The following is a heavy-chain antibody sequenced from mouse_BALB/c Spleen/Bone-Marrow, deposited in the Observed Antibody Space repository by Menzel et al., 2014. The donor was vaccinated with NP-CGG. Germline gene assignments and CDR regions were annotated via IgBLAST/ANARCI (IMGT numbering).Heavy chain of an antibody. V-gene: IGHV1S81*02. J-gene: IGHJ3*01. D-gene: IGHD2-13*01. CDR3: TREGDSPFAY. CDR1: GYTFTSYY. Sequence: VQLQQSGAELVKPGASVKLSCKASGYTFTSYYMYWVKRRPGQGLEWIGEINPSNGGTNFNEKFKSKATLTVDKSSSTAYMQLSSLTSEDSAVCYCTREGDSPFAYWGQGTLVTVSA. CDR2: INPSNGGT.